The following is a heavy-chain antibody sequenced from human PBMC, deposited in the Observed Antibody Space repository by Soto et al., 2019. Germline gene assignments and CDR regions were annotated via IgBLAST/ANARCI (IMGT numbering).Heavy chain of an antibody. CDR1: GFTFSSA. CDR2: IRSKVNNYAT. Sequence: EVQLVESRGGLVQPGGSLKLSCAASGFTFSSAVHWVRQAPGKGLEWVGRIRSKVNNYATAYIESVRDRFTISRDESKNMAFLQMDSLKTEDTAVYYCTNGLDYWGQGTLVTVSS. V-gene: IGHV3-73*02. J-gene: IGHJ4*02. CDR3: TNGLDY. D-gene: IGHD2-8*01.